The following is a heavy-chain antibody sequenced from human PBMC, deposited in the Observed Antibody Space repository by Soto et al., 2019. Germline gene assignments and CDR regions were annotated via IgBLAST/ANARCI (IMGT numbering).Heavy chain of an antibody. J-gene: IGHJ3*02. D-gene: IGHD5-12*01. CDR3: ARDGEMATINDAFDI. V-gene: IGHV3-30-3*01. CDR1: GFTFSSYA. CDR2: ISYDGSNK. Sequence: QVQLVESGGGVVQPGRSLRLSCAASGFTFSSYAMHWVRQAPGKGLEWVAVISYDGSNKYYADSVKGRFTISRDNSKNTLYLQMNSLRAEDTAVYYCARDGEMATINDAFDIWGQGTMVTVSS.